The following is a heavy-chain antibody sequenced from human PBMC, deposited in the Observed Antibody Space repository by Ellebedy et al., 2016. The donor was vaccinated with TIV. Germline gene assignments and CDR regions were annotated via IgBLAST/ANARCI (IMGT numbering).Heavy chain of an antibody. D-gene: IGHD7-27*01. CDR2: IYYSGST. V-gene: IGHV4-59*01. Sequence: MPSETLSLTCTVSDSPISRYYWSWIRQPPGKGLGWIGYIYYSGSTNYNPSLKSRVTISVDTSKNQFSLKLNSVTAADTAVYYCASTKNWVKSEGWFDPWGQGTLVTVSS. J-gene: IGHJ5*02. CDR1: DSPISRYY. CDR3: ASTKNWVKSEGWFDP.